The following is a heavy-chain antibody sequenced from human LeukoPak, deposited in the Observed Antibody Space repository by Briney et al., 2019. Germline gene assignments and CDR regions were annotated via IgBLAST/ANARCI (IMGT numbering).Heavy chain of an antibody. D-gene: IGHD2-15*01. CDR3: ARHKGSGYCSGGSCYHNWFDP. CDR2: INHSGST. Sequence: PSETLSLTCAVYGGSFSGYYWSWIRQPPGKGLEWIGEINHSGSTNYNPSLKSRVTISVDTSKNQFSLKLSSVTAADTAVYYCARHKGSGYCSGGSCYHNWFDPWGQGTLVTVSS. J-gene: IGHJ5*02. CDR1: GGSFSGYY. V-gene: IGHV4-34*01.